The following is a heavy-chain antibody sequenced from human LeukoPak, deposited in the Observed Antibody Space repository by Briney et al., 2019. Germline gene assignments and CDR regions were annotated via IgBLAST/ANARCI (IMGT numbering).Heavy chain of an antibody. V-gene: IGHV4-39*07. CDR1: GGSITSSSYY. Sequence: SETLSLTCTVSGGSITSSSYYWAWIRQSPGKGLEFIGTIYYSGSTDYNPSHKSRVTISIDTSTNRFSLSLSSVTAADTAVYYCARDREAFPPDYWGQGTLVTVSS. CDR3: ARDREAFPPDY. CDR2: IYYSGST. J-gene: IGHJ4*02. D-gene: IGHD3-3*02.